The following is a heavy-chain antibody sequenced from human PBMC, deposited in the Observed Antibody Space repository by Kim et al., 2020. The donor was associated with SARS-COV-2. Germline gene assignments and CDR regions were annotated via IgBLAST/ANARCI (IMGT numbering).Heavy chain of an antibody. Sequence: SETLSLTCAVYGGSFSGHYWTWIRQPPGKGLEWIGDGHHSGSTKYNPSLKSRVTISVDTSKNQFSLKLGSVTAADTAFYYCARGCVPAVGVSGPYFDSWGRGTLVTVSS. CDR1: GGSFSGHY. J-gene: IGHJ4*02. CDR3: ARGCVPAVGVSGPYFDS. D-gene: IGHD6-13*01. V-gene: IGHV4-34*01. CDR2: GHHSGST.